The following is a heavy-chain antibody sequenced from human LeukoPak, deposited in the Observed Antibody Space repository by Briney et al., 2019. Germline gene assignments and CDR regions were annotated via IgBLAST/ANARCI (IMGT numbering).Heavy chain of an antibody. Sequence: PGGSLRLSCAASGFTFSSYAMSWVRQAPGKGLEWVSVLSGSGGIRYYADSVKGRFTISRDNSKNTLYLQMNSLRAEDTAVCYCAKRIAAAGIGYYFDYWGQGTLVTVSS. CDR3: AKRIAAAGIGYYFDY. CDR1: GFTFSSYA. D-gene: IGHD6-13*01. J-gene: IGHJ4*02. CDR2: LSGSGGIR. V-gene: IGHV3-23*01.